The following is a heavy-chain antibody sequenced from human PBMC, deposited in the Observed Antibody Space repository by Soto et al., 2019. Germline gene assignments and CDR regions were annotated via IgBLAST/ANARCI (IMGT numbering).Heavy chain of an antibody. J-gene: IGHJ4*02. CDR3: AKSLQYSSGWSNDAADYFDY. D-gene: IGHD6-19*01. Sequence: EVQLLESGGGLVQPGGSLRLSCAASGFTFSSYAMSWVRQAPGKGLEWVSAISGSGGSTYYAESVKGRFTISRDNSKNTLYLQMNSLSAEDTAVYYCAKSLQYSSGWSNDAADYFDYWGQGTLVTVSS. CDR1: GFTFSSYA. V-gene: IGHV3-23*01. CDR2: ISGSGGST.